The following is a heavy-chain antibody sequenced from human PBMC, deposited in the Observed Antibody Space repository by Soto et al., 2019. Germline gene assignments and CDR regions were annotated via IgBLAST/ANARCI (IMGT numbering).Heavy chain of an antibody. V-gene: IGHV3-21*01. CDR2: ISSSSSYI. CDR3: ARDREIVGATNYAFDI. J-gene: IGHJ3*02. Sequence: VGSLRLSCAASGFTFSSYSMNWVRQAPGKGLEWVSSISSSSSYIYYADSVKGRFTISRDNAKNSLYLQMNSLRAEDTAVYYCARDREIVGATNYAFDIWGQGTMVTVSS. D-gene: IGHD1-26*01. CDR1: GFTFSSYS.